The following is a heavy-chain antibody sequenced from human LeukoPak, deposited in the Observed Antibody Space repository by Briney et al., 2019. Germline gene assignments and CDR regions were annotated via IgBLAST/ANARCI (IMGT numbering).Heavy chain of an antibody. CDR1: GFTFTTYT. V-gene: IGHV3-64*02. D-gene: IGHD1-14*01. CDR2: ITGNGGST. J-gene: IGHJ4*02. CDR3: ARERNCYYFDY. Sequence: PGGSLRLSCAASGFTFTTYTMHWVRQAPGKGLEYVSAITGNGGSTYYADSVKGRFTISRDNSKNTLYLQLGSLRDEDMAVYYCARERNCYYFDYWGQGTLVTVSS.